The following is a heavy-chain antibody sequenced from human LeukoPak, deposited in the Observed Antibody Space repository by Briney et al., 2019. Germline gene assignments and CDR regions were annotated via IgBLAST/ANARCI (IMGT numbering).Heavy chain of an antibody. V-gene: IGHV3-74*01. CDR2: IRSDGGSS. D-gene: IGHD1-1*01. Sequence: PGGSLRLSCAASGFTFSSYFWMHWVRQAPGKGLVWVSRIRSDGGSSTNADSVKGRSTISRDNSKNTLNLQMNSLRAEDTAVYYCAIRLDRKDIDLDNNWGQGTLVTVSS. CDR1: GFTFSSYFW. J-gene: IGHJ4*02. CDR3: AIRLDRKDIDLDNN.